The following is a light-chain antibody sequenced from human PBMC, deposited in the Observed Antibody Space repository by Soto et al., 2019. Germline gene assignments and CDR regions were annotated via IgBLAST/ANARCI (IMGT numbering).Light chain of an antibody. Sequence: AIQMTQSPSSLSASVGDRVAISCRASQDIRNTLAWYQQKPGEAPMLLIFAASNLQSGVPSRFSGSGSVTDFTLAITGLQPEDFATYYCLQYYNFSWTFGQGTKVEVK. J-gene: IGKJ1*01. CDR1: QDIRNT. V-gene: IGKV1-6*01. CDR3: LQYYNFSWT. CDR2: AAS.